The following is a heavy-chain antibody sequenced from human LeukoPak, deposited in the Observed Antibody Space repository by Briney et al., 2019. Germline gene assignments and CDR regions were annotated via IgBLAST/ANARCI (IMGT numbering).Heavy chain of an antibody. CDR2: INHSGST. CDR1: GGSFSGYY. CDR3: AKVRYSGYVDY. D-gene: IGHD5-12*01. J-gene: IGHJ4*02. V-gene: IGHV4-34*01. Sequence: SETLSLTCAVYGGSFSGYYWSWIRQPPGKGLEWIGEINHSGSTNYNPSLKSRVTISVDTSKNQFSLKLSSVTAADTAVYYCAKVRYSGYVDYWGQGTLVTVSS.